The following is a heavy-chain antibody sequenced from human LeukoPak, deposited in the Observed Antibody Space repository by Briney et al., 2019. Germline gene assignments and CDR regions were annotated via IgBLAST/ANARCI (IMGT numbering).Heavy chain of an antibody. CDR2: MNPNSGNT. J-gene: IGHJ6*03. D-gene: IGHD3-16*02. CDR3: ARVRAYYDYVWGSYRYTGSYYYYMDV. CDR1: GYTFTSYD. Sequence: ASVKVSCKASGYTFTSYDINWVRQATGQGLEWMGWMNPNSGNTGYAQKFQGRVTMTRNTSISTAYMELSSLRSEDTAVYYCARVRAYYDYVWGSYRYTGSYYYYMDVWGKGTTVTISS. V-gene: IGHV1-8*01.